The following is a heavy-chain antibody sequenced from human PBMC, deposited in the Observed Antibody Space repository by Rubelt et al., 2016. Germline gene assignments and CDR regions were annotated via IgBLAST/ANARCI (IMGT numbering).Heavy chain of an antibody. Sequence: QVQLVQSGAEVKKPGASVKVSCKASGYTFTSYGISWVRQAPGQGLEWMGWISAYNGNTNYAQKRQGRVTMTTDTSTSTAYMALRSLRSDDTAVYYCARDLPPFRRYNWNFPLDYWGQGTLVTVSS. V-gene: IGHV1-18*01. J-gene: IGHJ4*02. CDR1: GYTFTSYG. CDR2: ISAYNGNT. D-gene: IGHD1-7*01. CDR3: ARDLPPFRRYNWNFPLDY.